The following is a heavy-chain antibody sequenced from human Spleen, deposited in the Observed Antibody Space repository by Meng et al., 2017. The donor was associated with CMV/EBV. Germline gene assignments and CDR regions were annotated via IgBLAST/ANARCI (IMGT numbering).Heavy chain of an antibody. CDR2: IYHSGTT. V-gene: IGHV4-4*02. CDR1: GGSISNNNW. CDR3: ARDSGNYFDS. D-gene: IGHD1-26*01. Sequence: LTCAVSGGSISNNNWWTWVRQSPGKGLEWIGEIYHSGTTNYNPSFKSRVTISIDKSKNHFSLKLTPVTAADTAVYYCARDSGNYFDSWGQGALVTVSS. J-gene: IGHJ4*02.